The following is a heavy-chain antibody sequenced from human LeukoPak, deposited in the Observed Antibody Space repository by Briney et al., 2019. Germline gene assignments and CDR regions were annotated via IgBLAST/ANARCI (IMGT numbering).Heavy chain of an antibody. J-gene: IGHJ4*02. Sequence: GASVKVSCKASGYTFTGYYMHWERQAPGQGLEWMGWINPNSGGTNYAQKFQGRVTMTRGTSISTAYMELSRLRSDDTAVYYCARDYNVPQYYFDYWGQGTLVTVSS. CDR2: INPNSGGT. CDR3: ARDYNVPQYYFDY. D-gene: IGHD1-14*01. CDR1: GYTFTGYY. V-gene: IGHV1-2*02.